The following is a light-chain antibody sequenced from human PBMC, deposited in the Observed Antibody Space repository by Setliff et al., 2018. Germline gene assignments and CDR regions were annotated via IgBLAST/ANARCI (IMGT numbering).Light chain of an antibody. CDR2: DTV. J-gene: IGLJ3*02. V-gene: IGLV1-40*01. Sequence: QSALTQPPSVSGAPGQRVTISCTGDTSNIGAGYDVHWYQQLPGTAPKLLIFDTVNRPSGVPDRFSGSKSGTSASLAITGLQAEDEADYYCQSYDDILSGHVVVGGGTK. CDR1: TSNIGAGYD. CDR3: QSYDDILSGHVV.